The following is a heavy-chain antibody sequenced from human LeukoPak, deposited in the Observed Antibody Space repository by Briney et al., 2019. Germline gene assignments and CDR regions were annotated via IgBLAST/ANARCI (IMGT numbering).Heavy chain of an antibody. Sequence: SSQTLSLTCTVSGGSISSGGYYWSWIRQHPGKGWEWIGYIYYSGSTYYNPSLKSRVTISVDTSKNQFSLKLSSVTAADTAVYYCASWAYYYGSGSPASNFDYWGQGTLVTVSS. V-gene: IGHV4-31*03. CDR2: IYYSGST. J-gene: IGHJ4*02. CDR1: GGSISSGGYY. CDR3: ASWAYYYGSGSPASNFDY. D-gene: IGHD3-10*01.